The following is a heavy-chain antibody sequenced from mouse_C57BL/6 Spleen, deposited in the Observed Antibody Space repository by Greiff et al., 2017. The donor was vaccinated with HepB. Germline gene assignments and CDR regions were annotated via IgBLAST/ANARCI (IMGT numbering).Heavy chain of an antibody. D-gene: IGHD4-1*01. CDR3: ARRLGRVYIDV. Sequence: EVMLVESGGGLVKPGGSLKLSCAASGFTFSSYAMSWVRQTPEKRLEWVATISDGGSYTYYPDNVKGRFTISRDNAKNNLYLQMSHLKSEDTAMYYCARRLGRVYIDVWGTGTTVTVSS. V-gene: IGHV5-4*03. J-gene: IGHJ1*03. CDR2: ISDGGSYT. CDR1: GFTFSSYA.